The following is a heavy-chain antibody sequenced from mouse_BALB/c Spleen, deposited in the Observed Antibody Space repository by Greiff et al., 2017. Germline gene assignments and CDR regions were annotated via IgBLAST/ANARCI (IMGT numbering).Heavy chain of an antibody. CDR3: ARELTGRAMDY. CDR2: IWAGGST. J-gene: IGHJ4*01. CDR1: GFSLTSYG. D-gene: IGHD4-1*01. Sequence: VMLVESGPGLVAPSQSLSITCTVSGFSLTSYGVHWVRQPPGKGLEWLGVIWAGGSTNYNSALMSRLSISKDNSKSQVFLKMNSLQTDDTAMYYCARELTGRAMDYWGQGTSVTVSS. V-gene: IGHV2-9*02.